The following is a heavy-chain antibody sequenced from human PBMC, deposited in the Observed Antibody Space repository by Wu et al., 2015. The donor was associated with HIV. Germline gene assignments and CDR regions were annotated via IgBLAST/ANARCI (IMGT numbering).Heavy chain of an antibody. J-gene: IGHJ6*03. V-gene: IGHV1-8*01. CDR2: MNPNSGNT. D-gene: IGHD5-24*01. Sequence: QVQLVQSGAEVKKPGASVKVSCKASGYTLTNFDLYWVRQTPGQGLEWVGWMNPNSGNTGYAQKFQGRVTITADESTSTAYMELSSLRSEDTAVYYCARGRDGYKNPDYYYYMDVWGKGTTVTVSS. CDR3: ARGRDGYKNPDYYYYMDV. CDR1: GYTLTNFD.